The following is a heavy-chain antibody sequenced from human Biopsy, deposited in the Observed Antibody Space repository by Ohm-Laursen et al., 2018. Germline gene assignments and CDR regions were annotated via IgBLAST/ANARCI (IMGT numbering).Heavy chain of an antibody. V-gene: IGHV3-74*03. CDR2: INSDGSYT. J-gene: IGHJ4*02. Sequence: GSLRLSCAASGFTFSSYWMHWVRQAPGKGLVWVARINSDGSYTTNVDSVKGRFTISRDNAKNTLFLQMNSLSTEDTAVYYCARAPFGSGSYSEFDYWGQGSLVTVSS. CDR1: GFTFSSYW. CDR3: ARAPFGSGSYSEFDY. D-gene: IGHD3-22*01.